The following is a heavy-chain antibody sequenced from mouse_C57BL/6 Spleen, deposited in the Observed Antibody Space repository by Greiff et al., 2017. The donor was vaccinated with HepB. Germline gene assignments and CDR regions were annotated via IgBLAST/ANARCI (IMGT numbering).Heavy chain of an antibody. CDR3: ANGYYGLYWYFDV. V-gene: IGHV1-82*01. J-gene: IGHJ1*03. CDR2: IYPGDGDT. Sequence: VQLQQSGPELVKPGASVKISCKASGYAFSSSWMNWVKQRPGKGLEWIGRIYPGDGDTNYNGKFKGKATLTAYKSSSTAYMQLSSLTSEDSAIYFCANGYYGLYWYFDVWGTGTTVTVSS. D-gene: IGHD2-3*01. CDR1: GYAFSSSW.